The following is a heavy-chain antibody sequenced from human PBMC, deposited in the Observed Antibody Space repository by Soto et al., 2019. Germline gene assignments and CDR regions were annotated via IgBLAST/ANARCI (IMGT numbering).Heavy chain of an antibody. CDR1: RAFINSGGFY. J-gene: IGHJ5*02. CDR3: VRGGIAGRWFDP. CDR2: IFHSGST. Sequence: PSETLSLTCSVSRAFINSGGFYYSWIRQPPGKGLEWLGYIFHSGSTLYTPSLRGRLTLSADTSRNQLSLHLTSVTAADTAVYYCVRGGIAGRWFDPWGQGILVT. D-gene: IGHD2-21*01. V-gene: IGHV4-31*03.